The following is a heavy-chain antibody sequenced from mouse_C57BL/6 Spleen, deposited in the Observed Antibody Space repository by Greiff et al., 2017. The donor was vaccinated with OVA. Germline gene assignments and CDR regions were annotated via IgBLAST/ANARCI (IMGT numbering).Heavy chain of an antibody. CDR1: GFSLTSYG. CDR3: ARNPLYYGSSYGAMDY. CDR2: IWSGGST. Sequence: VQLVESGPGLVQPSQSLSITCTVSGFSLTSYGVHWVRQSPGKGLEWLGVIWSGGSTDYNAAFISRLSISKDNSKSQVFFKMNSLQADDTAIYYCARNPLYYGSSYGAMDYWGQGTSVTVSS. D-gene: IGHD1-1*01. J-gene: IGHJ4*01. V-gene: IGHV2-2*01.